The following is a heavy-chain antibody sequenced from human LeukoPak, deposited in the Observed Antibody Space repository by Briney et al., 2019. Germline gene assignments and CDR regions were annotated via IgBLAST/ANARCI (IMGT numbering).Heavy chain of an antibody. J-gene: IGHJ3*02. CDR2: INPSGGST. CDR3: AREEYWNDKPGAFDI. Sequence: ASVKVSCKASGYTFTSYYMHWVRQAPGQGLEWMGIINPSGGSTSYAQKFQGRVTMTRDTSTSTVYMELSSLRSEDTAVYYCAREEYWNDKPGAFDIWGQGTMVTVSS. V-gene: IGHV1-46*01. D-gene: IGHD1-1*01. CDR1: GYTFTSYY.